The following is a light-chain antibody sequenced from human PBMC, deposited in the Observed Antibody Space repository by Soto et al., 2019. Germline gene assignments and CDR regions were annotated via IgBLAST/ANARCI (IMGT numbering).Light chain of an antibody. J-gene: IGKJ2*01. Sequence: EIVMTQSPATLSVSPGERVTLSCRASQSVSSSLAWYQQKLGQAPRLLIYGASTRATGIPARFSGSGSGTECTLTISSLQSEDFAVYYSQRYNNWPYTFGQGTKLEIK. CDR2: GAS. V-gene: IGKV3-15*01. CDR3: QRYNNWPYT. CDR1: QSVSSS.